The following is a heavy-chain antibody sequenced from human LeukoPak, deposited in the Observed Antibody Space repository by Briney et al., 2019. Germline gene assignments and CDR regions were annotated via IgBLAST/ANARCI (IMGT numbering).Heavy chain of an antibody. J-gene: IGHJ4*02. CDR1: GYSFTNYD. CDR2: INPNSGGT. D-gene: IGHD6-6*01. CDR3: ARPSQLVYFDY. Sequence: ASVKVSCKASGYSFTNYDINWVRQATGQGLEWMGWINPNSGGTNYAQKFQGRVTMTRDTSISTAYMELSRLRSDDTAVYYCARPSQLVYFDYWGQGTLVTVSS. V-gene: IGHV1-2*02.